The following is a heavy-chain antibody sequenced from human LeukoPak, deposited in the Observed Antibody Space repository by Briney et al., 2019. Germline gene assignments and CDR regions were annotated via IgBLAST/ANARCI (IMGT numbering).Heavy chain of an antibody. V-gene: IGHV1-8*01. Sequence: ASVKVSCKASGYTFTSYDINWVRQATGKGLEWMGWMNPNSGNTGYAQKFQGRVTMTRNTSISTAYMELSSLRSEDTAVYYCARGPDFWSGYDYYYYYMDVWGKGTTVTVSS. D-gene: IGHD3-3*01. J-gene: IGHJ6*03. CDR2: MNPNSGNT. CDR3: ARGPDFWSGYDYYYYYMDV. CDR1: GYTFTSYD.